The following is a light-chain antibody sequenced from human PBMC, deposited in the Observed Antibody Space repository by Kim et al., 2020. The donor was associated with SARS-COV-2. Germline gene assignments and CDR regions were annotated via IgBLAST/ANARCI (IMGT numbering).Light chain of an antibody. CDR2: DVS. J-gene: IGLJ3*02. Sequence: SVSGSHGQSITISCTGSITYVSWYQQHPGKFPKLIIYDVSNRPSGISPRFSGSKSGNTASLTISGLQAEDAADYYCSSYISSATGVFGGGTQLTVL. CDR1: ITY. V-gene: IGLV2-14*03. CDR3: SSYISSATGV.